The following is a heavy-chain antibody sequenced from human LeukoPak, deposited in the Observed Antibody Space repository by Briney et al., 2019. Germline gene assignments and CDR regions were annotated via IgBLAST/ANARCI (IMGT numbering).Heavy chain of an antibody. CDR1: GGSVSSSSHS. D-gene: IGHD2-21*01. Sequence: SETLSLTCTVSGGSVSSSSHSWGWIRQPPGKGLEWIGIVSYGGSTHSSPSLKSRVTLAVDTSRNQFSLKLTSVTAADTAVYYCARHSGLGVVSPYSDYWGQGTLDTVSS. CDR2: VSYGGST. V-gene: IGHV4-39*01. J-gene: IGHJ4*02. CDR3: ARHSGLGVVSPYSDY.